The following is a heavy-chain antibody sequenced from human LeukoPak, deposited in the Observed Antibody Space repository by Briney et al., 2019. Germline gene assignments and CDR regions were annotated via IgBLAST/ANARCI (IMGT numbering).Heavy chain of an antibody. J-gene: IGHJ6*03. D-gene: IGHD6-6*01. CDR1: GFTFSSYW. V-gene: IGHV3-74*01. CDR3: ARGAAARLPPGSPGLGGGYYYYYYMDV. Sequence: GGSLRLSCAASGFTFSSYWMHWVRQAPGKGLVWVSRINSDGSSTSYADSVKGRFTISRDNAKNTLYLQMNSLRAEDTAVYYCARGAAARLPPGSPGLGGGYYYYYYMDVWGKGTTVTVSS. CDR2: INSDGSST.